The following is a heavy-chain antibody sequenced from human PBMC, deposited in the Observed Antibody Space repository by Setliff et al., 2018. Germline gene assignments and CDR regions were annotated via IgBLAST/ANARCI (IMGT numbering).Heavy chain of an antibody. Sequence: SETLSLTCTVSGVSFGSGTYYWSWIRQPAGKGLEWIGLIQSTGNTNYNPSLQSRVTISIDPSQNQFSLKLRSVAAADTAVYFCARVGGLLVATMPFDYWGPGTLVTVS. J-gene: IGHJ4*02. V-gene: IGHV4-61*02. D-gene: IGHD5-12*01. CDR3: ARVGGLLVATMPFDY. CDR1: GVSFGSGTYY. CDR2: IQSTGNT.